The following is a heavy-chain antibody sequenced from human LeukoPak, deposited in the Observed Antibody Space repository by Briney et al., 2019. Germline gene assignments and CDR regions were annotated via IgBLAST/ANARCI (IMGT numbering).Heavy chain of an antibody. D-gene: IGHD3-3*01. V-gene: IGHV1-18*01. CDR2: ISAYNGNM. J-gene: IGHJ5*02. Sequence: GASVKVSCKASGYTFTNYGISWVRQAPGQGLEWMGWISAYNGNMNYAQKFQGRVTITADKSTSTAYMELSSLRSEDTAVYYCARGITIFGVPPLGPWGQGTLVTVSS. CDR1: GYTFTNYG. CDR3: ARGITIFGVPPLGP.